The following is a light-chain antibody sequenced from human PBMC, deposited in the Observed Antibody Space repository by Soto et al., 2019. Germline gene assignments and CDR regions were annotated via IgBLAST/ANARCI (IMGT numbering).Light chain of an antibody. J-gene: IGKJ4*01. CDR2: GAS. CDR1: HSVSSSY. Sequence: MMMTQSPATLSVSPGERVTLSCRTSHSVSSSYLAWYQQKPGQAPRLLIYGASSRATGIPDRFSGSGSGTDFTLTISRLEPEDFAVYYCHQYDNSPLTFGGGTKVDIK. V-gene: IGKV3-20*01. CDR3: HQYDNSPLT.